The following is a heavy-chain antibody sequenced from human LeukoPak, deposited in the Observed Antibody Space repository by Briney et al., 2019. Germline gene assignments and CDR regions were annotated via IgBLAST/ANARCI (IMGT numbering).Heavy chain of an antibody. CDR3: ARGRYYGY. J-gene: IGHJ4*02. V-gene: IGHV4-34*01. CDR1: GGSFSGYY. Sequence: SETLSLTCAVYGGSFSGYYWSWIRQPPGKGLEWIGEINHSGSTNYNPSLKSRVTISVDTSKNQFSLKLSSVTVADTAVYYCARGRYYGYWGQGTLVTVSS. CDR2: INHSGST. D-gene: IGHD2/OR15-2a*01.